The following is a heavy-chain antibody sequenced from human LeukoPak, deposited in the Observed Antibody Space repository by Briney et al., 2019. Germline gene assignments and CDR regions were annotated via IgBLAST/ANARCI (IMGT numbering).Heavy chain of an antibody. J-gene: IGHJ4*02. CDR1: GGSISSYY. V-gene: IGHV4-59*01. Sequence: SETLSLTCTVSGGSISSYYWSWIRQPPGKGLEWIGYSYYSGSTNYNPSLRSRVTISVDTSKNQFSLKLNSVTTADTAVYYCARGDCSSPSSPLLDYWAQGTLVTVPS. CDR3: ARGDCSSPSSPLLDY. CDR2: SYYSGST. D-gene: IGHD2-2*01.